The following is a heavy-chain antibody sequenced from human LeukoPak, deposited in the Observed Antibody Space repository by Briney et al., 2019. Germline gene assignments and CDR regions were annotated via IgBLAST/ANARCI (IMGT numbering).Heavy chain of an antibody. Sequence: GGSLRLSCAASGFTFSSYSMNWVRQAPGNGLEWVSYISSSSSTIYYADSVKGRFTISRDNAKNSLYLQMNSLRDEDTAVYYCARDSWGFRIAAANGGGYWGQGTLVTVSS. D-gene: IGHD6-13*01. CDR3: ARDSWGFRIAAANGGGY. CDR2: ISSSSSTI. CDR1: GFTFSSYS. V-gene: IGHV3-48*02. J-gene: IGHJ4*02.